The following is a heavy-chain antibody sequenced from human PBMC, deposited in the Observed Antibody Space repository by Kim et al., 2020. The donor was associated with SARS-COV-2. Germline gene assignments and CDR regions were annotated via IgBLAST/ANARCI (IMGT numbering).Heavy chain of an antibody. J-gene: IGHJ4*02. CDR3: ARGGYCSGGSCYYFDY. CDR2: IIPIFGTA. D-gene: IGHD2-15*01. V-gene: IGHV1-69*13. CDR1: GGTFSNYA. Sequence: SVKVSCKASGGTFSNYAISWVRQAPGQGLEWMGGIIPIFGTANYAQKFQGRVTITADESTSTAYMELSSLRSEDTAVYYCARGGYCSGGSCYYFDYWGQGTLVTVSS.